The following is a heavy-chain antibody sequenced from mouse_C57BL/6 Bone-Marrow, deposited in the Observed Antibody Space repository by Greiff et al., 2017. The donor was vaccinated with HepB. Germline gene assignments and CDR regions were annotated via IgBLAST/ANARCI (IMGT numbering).Heavy chain of an antibody. V-gene: IGHV1-64*01. CDR2: IHPNSGST. Sequence: QVQLQQPGAELVRPGASVKLSCKASGYTFTSYWMHWVKQRPGQGLEWIGMIHPNSGSTNYNEKFKSKATLTVDKSSSTAYMQLSSLTSEDSAVYYGARGGSTRGFAYWGQGTLVTVSA. D-gene: IGHD2-1*01. CDR3: ARGGSTRGFAY. CDR1: GYTFTSYW. J-gene: IGHJ3*01.